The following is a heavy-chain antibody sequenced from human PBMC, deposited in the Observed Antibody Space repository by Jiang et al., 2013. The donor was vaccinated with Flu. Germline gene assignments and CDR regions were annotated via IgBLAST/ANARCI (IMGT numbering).Heavy chain of an antibody. J-gene: IGHJ3*02. D-gene: IGHD3-22*01. CDR1: GGSFSGYY. Sequence: LLKPSETLSLTCAVYGGSFSGYYWSWIRQPPGKGLEWIGEINHSGSTNYNPSLKSRVTISVDTSKNQFSLKPSSVTAADTAVYYCARGRGQGGYYRYDAFDIWGQGTMVTVSS. V-gene: IGHV4-34*01. CDR3: ARGRGQGGYYRYDAFDI. CDR2: INHSGST.